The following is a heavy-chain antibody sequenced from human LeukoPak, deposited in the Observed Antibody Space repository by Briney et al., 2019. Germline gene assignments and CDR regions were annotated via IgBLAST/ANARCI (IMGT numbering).Heavy chain of an antibody. V-gene: IGHV1-24*01. J-gene: IGHJ4*02. CDR1: GYTLTELS. D-gene: IGHD6-19*01. CDR2: FDPEDGET. Sequence: ASVKVSCKVSGYTLTELSMHWVRQAPGKGLEWMGGFDPEDGETIYAQKFQGRVTMTEDTSTDTAYMELSSLRAEDTAVYYCAKNERAVAGSDYWGQGTLVTVSS. CDR3: AKNERAVAGSDY.